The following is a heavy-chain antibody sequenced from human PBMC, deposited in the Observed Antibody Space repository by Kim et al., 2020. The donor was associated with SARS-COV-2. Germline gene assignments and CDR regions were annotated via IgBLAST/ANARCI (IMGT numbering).Heavy chain of an antibody. CDR3: TRPIGGMDY. CDR2: IRTKPNSYAT. J-gene: IGHJ4*02. V-gene: IGHV3-73*01. Sequence: GGSLRLSCAASGFTFSGSAMHWVRQASGKGLEWVGRIRTKPNSYATAYAASVRGRFTISRDDSKNTAYLQLNSLKTEDTAVYYCTRPIGGMDYWGQGTLVTVSS. CDR1: GFTFSGSA. D-gene: IGHD1-26*01.